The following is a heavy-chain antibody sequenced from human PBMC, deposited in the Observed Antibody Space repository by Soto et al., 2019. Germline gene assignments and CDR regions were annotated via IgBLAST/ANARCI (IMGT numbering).Heavy chain of an antibody. D-gene: IGHD4-4*01. CDR2: IIPIFGTA. CDR1: GDTFSSYA. V-gene: IGHV1-69*12. Sequence: QVQVVQSGAEVKKPGSSVKVSCKASGDTFSSYAISWVRQAPGQGLEWMGGIIPIFGTANYAQKFQGRVTITADESMSTVYMELSSLRSEDTAVYYCARDIGTTVTTSSYYYGMDVWGQGTTVTVSS. CDR3: ARDIGTTVTTSSYYYGMDV. J-gene: IGHJ6*02.